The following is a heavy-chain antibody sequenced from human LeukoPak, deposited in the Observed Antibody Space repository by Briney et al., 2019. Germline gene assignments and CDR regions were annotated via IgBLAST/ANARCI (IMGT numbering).Heavy chain of an antibody. D-gene: IGHD6-19*01. J-gene: IGHJ4*02. CDR1: GGSISSGDYY. CDR3: ARGSGWYRHGYFDY. Sequence: SETLSLTCTVSGGSISSGDYYWSWIRQPPGKGLEWIGYIYYSGSTYYNPSLKSRVTISVDTSKNQFSLKLSSVTAADTAVYYCARGSGWYRHGYFDYWGQGTLVTVSS. V-gene: IGHV4-30-4*08. CDR2: IYYSGST.